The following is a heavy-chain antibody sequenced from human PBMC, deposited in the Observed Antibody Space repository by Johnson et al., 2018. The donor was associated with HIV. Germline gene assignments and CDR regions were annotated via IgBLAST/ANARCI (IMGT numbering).Heavy chain of an antibody. Sequence: QVQLVESGGNVVQPGRSQRLSCAASGFTFSDYSMHWVRQAPGKGLEWVAIISNDGSNTYFADSVKGRFTISRDSSKNTVYLHMDSLRVGDTAMYYCAKDWSRTVGATLGPGAFDIWGQGTMVTVSS. J-gene: IGHJ3*02. V-gene: IGHV3-30*07. CDR1: GFTFSDYS. CDR3: AKDWSRTVGATLGPGAFDI. D-gene: IGHD1-26*01. CDR2: ISNDGSNT.